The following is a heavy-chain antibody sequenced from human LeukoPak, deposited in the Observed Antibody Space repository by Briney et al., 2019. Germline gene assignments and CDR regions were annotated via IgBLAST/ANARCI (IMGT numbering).Heavy chain of an antibody. CDR2: INRDGRQK. CDR1: GFTFNSYW. D-gene: IGHD2-21*01. Sequence: GGSLRLSCEVSGFTFNSYWMIWVRQAPGKGLEWVANINRDGRQKNYVDSVKGRFTISRDNAKNSVYLQMNSLRAEDTAVYYCVRDADVSTGDIYYDRFDHWGQGTLVTVSS. V-gene: IGHV3-7*01. CDR3: VRDADVSTGDIYYDRFDH. J-gene: IGHJ4*02.